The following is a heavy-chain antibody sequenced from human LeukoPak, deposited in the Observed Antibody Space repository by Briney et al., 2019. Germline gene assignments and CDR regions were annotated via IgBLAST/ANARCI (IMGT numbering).Heavy chain of an antibody. D-gene: IGHD6-13*01. CDR3: ASTVAAAGIFDY. J-gene: IGHJ4*02. CDR1: GYTFTSYG. CDR2: ISAYNGNT. V-gene: IGHV1-18*01. Sequence: ASVKVSCKASGYTFTSYGISWVRQAPGQGLEWMGWISAYNGNTNYAQKLQGRVTMTTDTSTSTAYMELSRLRSDDTAVYYCASTVAAAGIFDYWGQGTLVTVSS.